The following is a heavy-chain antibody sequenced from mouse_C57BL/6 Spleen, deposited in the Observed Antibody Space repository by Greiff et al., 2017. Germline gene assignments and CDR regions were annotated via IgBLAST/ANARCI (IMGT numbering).Heavy chain of an antibody. J-gene: IGHJ2*01. CDR1: GYTFTSYW. D-gene: IGHD2-4*01. CDR3: ARGDYDVPYYFDY. Sequence: QVQLQQSGAELAKPGASVKLSCKASGYTFTSYWMHWVKQRPGQGLEWIGYINPSSGYTKYNQKFKDKATLTADKSSSTAYMQLSSLTYEDSAVYYCARGDYDVPYYFDYWGQGTTLTVSS. V-gene: IGHV1-7*01. CDR2: INPSSGYT.